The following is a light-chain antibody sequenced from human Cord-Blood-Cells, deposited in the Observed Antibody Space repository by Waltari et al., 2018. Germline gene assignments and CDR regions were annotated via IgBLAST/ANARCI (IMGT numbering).Light chain of an antibody. CDR1: QSVLYSSNNKNY. CDR3: QQYYSTPQT. V-gene: IGKV4-1*01. J-gene: IGKJ1*01. CDR2: WAS. Sequence: EILLTRPPASLPVSLGERAPTNSKSSQSVLYSSNNKNYLAWYQQKPGQPPKLLIYWASTRESGVPDRFSGSGSGTDFTLTISSLQAEDVAVYYCQQYYSTPQTFGQGTKVEIK.